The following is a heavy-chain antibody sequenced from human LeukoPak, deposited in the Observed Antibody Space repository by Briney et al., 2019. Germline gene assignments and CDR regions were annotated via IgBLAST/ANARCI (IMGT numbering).Heavy chain of an antibody. V-gene: IGHV1-46*01. D-gene: IGHD3-22*01. CDR1: GYTFTSYG. Sequence: ASVKVSCKASGYTFTSYGISWVRQAPGQGLEWMGIINPRGGSTSYTQKFQGRVTMTRDTSTSTVYMELSSLRPEDTAVYYCARVKSYYYDTSDKDAFDIWGQGTMVTVSS. CDR2: INPRGGST. J-gene: IGHJ3*02. CDR3: ARVKSYYYDTSDKDAFDI.